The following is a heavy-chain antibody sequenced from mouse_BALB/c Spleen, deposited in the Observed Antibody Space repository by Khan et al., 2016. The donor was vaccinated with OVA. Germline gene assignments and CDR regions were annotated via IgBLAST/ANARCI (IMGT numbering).Heavy chain of an antibody. V-gene: IGHV1-87*01. CDR1: GYTFTSYC. Sequence: QVQLQQSGPDLVKPWASLTFSCKASGYTFTSYCMQWVNQTPGQGLEWIGAVYPEGGNTRYTQQFKGKTTFTADKSSSTSFIQLSSLTSEASAFFYWARRENHKGYLDYWGQGTTVTVSS. CDR2: VYPEGGNT. CDR3: ARRENHKGYLDY. J-gene: IGHJ4*01. D-gene: IGHD1-1*01.